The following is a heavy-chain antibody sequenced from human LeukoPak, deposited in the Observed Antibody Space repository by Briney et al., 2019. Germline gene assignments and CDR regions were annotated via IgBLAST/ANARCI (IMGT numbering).Heavy chain of an antibody. V-gene: IGHV3-53*01. CDR1: GFTVSSNY. CDR3: ASGKEYCSGGSCYGSPYYGMDV. CDR2: IYSGGST. Sequence: GGSLRLSCAASGFTVSSNYMSWVRQAPGKGLEWVSVIYSGGSTYYADSVKGRFTISRDNSKNTLYLQMNSLRAEDTAVYYCASGKEYCSGGSCYGSPYYGMDVWGQGTTVTVSS. D-gene: IGHD2-15*01. J-gene: IGHJ6*02.